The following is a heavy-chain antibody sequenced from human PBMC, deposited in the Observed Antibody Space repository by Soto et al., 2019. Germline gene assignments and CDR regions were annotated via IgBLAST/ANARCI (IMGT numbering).Heavy chain of an antibody. Sequence: SETLYLTCTVSGVSISSYYCSWIRQPPGKGLEWIGYIYYSGSINYNPSLKSRVTISGDTSKNQFSLKVSSVTAADTAVYYCARVSSAAGSNNYYAMDVWGQGTTVTVSS. CDR2: IYYSGSI. V-gene: IGHV4-59*01. CDR3: ARVSSAAGSNNYYAMDV. D-gene: IGHD6-13*01. CDR1: GVSISSYY. J-gene: IGHJ6*02.